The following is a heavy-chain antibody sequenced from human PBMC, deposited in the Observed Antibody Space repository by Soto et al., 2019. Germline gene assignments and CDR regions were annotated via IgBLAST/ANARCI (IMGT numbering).Heavy chain of an antibody. Sequence: EVQLVESGGVLVQPGGSLKLSCAASGFTFSGSAMHWVRQASGKGLEWVGRIRSKANSYATAYAASVKGRFTISRDDSKNTAYLQMNSLKTEDTAVYYCTTDGDRLFDYWGQGTLVTVSS. V-gene: IGHV3-73*02. CDR1: GFTFSGSA. J-gene: IGHJ4*02. D-gene: IGHD4-17*01. CDR2: IRSKANSYAT. CDR3: TTDGDRLFDY.